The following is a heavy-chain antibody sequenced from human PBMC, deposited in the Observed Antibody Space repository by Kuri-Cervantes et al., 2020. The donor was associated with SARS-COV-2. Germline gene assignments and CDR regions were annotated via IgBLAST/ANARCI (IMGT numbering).Heavy chain of an antibody. Sequence: ASVKVSCKASGYTFTGYYMHWVRQAPGQGLEWMGWISAYNCNTNYAQKLQGRVTMTTDTSTSTAYMELRSLRSDDTAVYYCARDLDPAAVHVIDYWGQGTLVTVSS. D-gene: IGHD6-13*01. CDR1: GYTFTGYY. CDR2: ISAYNCNT. V-gene: IGHV1-18*04. J-gene: IGHJ4*02. CDR3: ARDLDPAAVHVIDY.